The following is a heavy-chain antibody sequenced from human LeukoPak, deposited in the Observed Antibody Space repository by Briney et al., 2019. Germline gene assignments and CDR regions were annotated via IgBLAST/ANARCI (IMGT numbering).Heavy chain of an antibody. CDR1: GYSISSGYY. V-gene: IGHV4-38-2*02. Sequence: TSETLSLTCTVSGYSISSGYYWGWIRQPPGKGLEWIGSIFHSGSPYYSPSLKSRVTISVDTSKNQFSLKLSSVTAADTAVYYCARDIGNGSLDYWGQGTLVTVSS. D-gene: IGHD1-26*01. CDR2: IFHSGSP. CDR3: ARDIGNGSLDY. J-gene: IGHJ4*02.